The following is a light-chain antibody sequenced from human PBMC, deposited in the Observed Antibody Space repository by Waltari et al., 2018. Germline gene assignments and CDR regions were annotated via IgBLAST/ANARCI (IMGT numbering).Light chain of an antibody. V-gene: IGLV3-9*01. CDR1: NIGSKN. CDR3: QVWDSSSWV. Sequence: SYELTQPLSVSVALGQTARITCGGNNIGSKNVHWYQQKPGQAPVLVIYRDSNRPSGIPGRCSGSNSGNTATLTIGRAQAGDEADYYCQVWDSSSWVFGGGTKLTVL. CDR2: RDS. J-gene: IGLJ2*01.